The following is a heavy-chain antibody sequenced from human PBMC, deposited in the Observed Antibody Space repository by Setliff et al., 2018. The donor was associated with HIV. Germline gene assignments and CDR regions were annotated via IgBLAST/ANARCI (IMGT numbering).Heavy chain of an antibody. Sequence: ASVMVSCKASGYTFTTSGVSWFRQAPGQGLEWMGWIGTYNGDTKFAQRFQGRVTMATDTSASTAYMELRSLRSDDTAVYFCARAIQLETFDFWGQGTLVTVSS. CDR1: GYTFTTSG. CDR3: ARAIQLETFDF. D-gene: IGHD1-1*01. CDR2: IGTYNGDT. V-gene: IGHV1-18*01. J-gene: IGHJ4*02.